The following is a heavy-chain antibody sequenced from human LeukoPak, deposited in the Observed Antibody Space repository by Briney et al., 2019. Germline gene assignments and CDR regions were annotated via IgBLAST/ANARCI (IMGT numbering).Heavy chain of an antibody. CDR3: ARGDTSGYFFDY. Sequence: PGVSLRLSCAASGFTFSNYDMHWVRQAAGRGLEWVSAVGRAGDTSYEGSVKGRFTISRENAKNSLYLQMNSLRAGDTAVYYCARGDTSGYFFDYWGQGILVTVSS. J-gene: IGHJ4*02. CDR1: GFTFSNYD. CDR2: VGRAGDT. V-gene: IGHV3-13*01. D-gene: IGHD5-12*01.